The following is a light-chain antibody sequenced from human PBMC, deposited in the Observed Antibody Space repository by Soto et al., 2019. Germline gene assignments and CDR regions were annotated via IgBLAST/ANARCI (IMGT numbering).Light chain of an antibody. V-gene: IGKV3-20*01. CDR1: QSVSSTY. CDR3: QQYGSSPWT. CDR2: GAS. J-gene: IGKJ1*01. Sequence: EIVLTQSPGNLSLSPWERATLSWRASQSVSSTYLAWYQQKPGQAPRLLIYGASSRATGIPDRFSGSGSGTDVTLTISRLEPEDVAVYYCQQYGSSPWTFGQGTKVDIK.